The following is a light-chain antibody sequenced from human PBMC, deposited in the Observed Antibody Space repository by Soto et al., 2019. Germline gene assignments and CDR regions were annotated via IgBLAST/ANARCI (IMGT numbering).Light chain of an antibody. CDR3: CSFTTTSTHV. CDR2: EVN. J-gene: IGLJ1*01. CDR1: SSDIGAYDY. Sequence: QSALTQPASLSGSPGQSITISCTGTSSDIGAYDYVSWLQQHPGKAPKLMISEVNNRPSGVSNRFSGSKSGNTAYLTISGLQVEDEAEYFCCSFTTTSTHVFGTGTKLTVL. V-gene: IGLV2-14*01.